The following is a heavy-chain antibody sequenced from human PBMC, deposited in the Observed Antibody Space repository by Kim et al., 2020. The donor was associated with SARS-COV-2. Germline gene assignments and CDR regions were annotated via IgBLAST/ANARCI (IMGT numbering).Heavy chain of an antibody. CDR3: TTARGGSYYYYYGMDV. Sequence: GGSLRLSCAASGFTFSNAWMSWVHQAPGKGLEWVGRIKSKTDGGTTDYAAPVKGRFTISRDDSKNTLYLQMNSLKTEDTAVYYCTTARGGSYYYYYGMDVWGQGTTVTVSS. D-gene: IGHD2-15*01. CDR2: IKSKTDGGTT. J-gene: IGHJ6*02. CDR1: GFTFSNAW. V-gene: IGHV3-15*01.